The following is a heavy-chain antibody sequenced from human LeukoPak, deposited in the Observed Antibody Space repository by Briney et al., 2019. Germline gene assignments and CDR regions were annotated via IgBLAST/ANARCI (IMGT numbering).Heavy chain of an antibody. V-gene: IGHV3-23*01. D-gene: IGHD1-26*01. CDR3: AKDRRELLGNFDY. J-gene: IGHJ4*02. CDR1: GFTFNSYA. CDR2: IIAGGGST. Sequence: GGSLRLSCAAAGFTFNSYAMSWVRHAPGKGMECVSVIIAGGGSTYYADSVKGRFTISRDNSKNTLYLQMNSLRDEDTAVYYCAKDRRELLGNFDYWGQGTLVTVSS.